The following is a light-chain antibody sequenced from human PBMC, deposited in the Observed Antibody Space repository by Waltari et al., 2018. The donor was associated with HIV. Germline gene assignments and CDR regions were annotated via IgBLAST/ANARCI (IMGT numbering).Light chain of an antibody. CDR2: LGS. CDR1: QSLLHSNGYSY. J-gene: IGKJ4*01. CDR3: MQGRQTPQVT. Sequence: DIVMTQSPLSLPVTPGEPASISCRSSQSLLHSNGYSYLDWYLQKPGQSPQLLIYLGSNRASGVPDRFSGSGSGTDCTLKISRVEAEDAGMYYCMQGRQTPQVTFGGGTKVEIK. V-gene: IGKV2-28*01.